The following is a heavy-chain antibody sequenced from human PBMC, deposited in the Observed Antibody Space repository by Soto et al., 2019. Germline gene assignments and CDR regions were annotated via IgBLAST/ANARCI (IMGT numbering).Heavy chain of an antibody. J-gene: IGHJ4*02. Sequence: PSETLSLTCAVYGGSFSGYYWSWIRQPPGKGLEWIGEINHSGSTNYNPSLKSRVTISVDTSKNQFSLKLSSVTAADTAVHYCARARDFDWLFPPHGPYYFDYWGQGTLVTVSS. V-gene: IGHV4-34*01. CDR3: ARARDFDWLFPPHGPYYFDY. CDR1: GGSFSGYY. CDR2: INHSGST. D-gene: IGHD3-9*01.